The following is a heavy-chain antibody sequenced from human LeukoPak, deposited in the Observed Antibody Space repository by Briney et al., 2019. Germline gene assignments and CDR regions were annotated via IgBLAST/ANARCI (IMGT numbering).Heavy chain of an antibody. CDR2: ISYDGSNK. J-gene: IGHJ4*02. CDR3: ARDLGGSGWSLGAY. CDR1: GFIFSNYA. D-gene: IGHD6-19*01. V-gene: IGHV3-30*04. Sequence: PGGSLRLSCADSGFIFSNYAMHWVRHAPGRWLEWVAVISYDGSNKYYADSVKGRFTMSRDNSKKMLYLQMSSLRPEDTAVYYCARDLGGSGWSLGAYWGQGTPVTVSS.